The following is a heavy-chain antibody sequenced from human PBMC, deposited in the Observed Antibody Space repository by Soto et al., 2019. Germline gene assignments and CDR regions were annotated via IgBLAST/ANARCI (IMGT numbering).Heavy chain of an antibody. CDR3: AKGDCSGGSCYSVSYYYGMDV. D-gene: IGHD2-15*01. Sequence: GGPLRLSCAASGFTFSSYWMHWVRQAPGKGLVWVSRINSDGSSTSYADSVKGRFTISRDNAKNTLYLQMNSLRAEDTAVYYCAKGDCSGGSCYSVSYYYGMDVWGQGTTVTVSS. V-gene: IGHV3-74*01. J-gene: IGHJ6*02. CDR2: INSDGSST. CDR1: GFTFSSYW.